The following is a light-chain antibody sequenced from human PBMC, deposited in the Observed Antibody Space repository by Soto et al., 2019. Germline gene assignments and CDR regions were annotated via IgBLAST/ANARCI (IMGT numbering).Light chain of an antibody. CDR1: QTIHSF. J-gene: IGKJ5*01. CDR3: QQYNTYSM. V-gene: IGKV1-5*01. CDR2: DAS. Sequence: DIQMTQPPSTLSASVGDRVTITCRASQTIHSFLAWYQQKAGKAPKLLIYDASNLESGVPSRFSGSGSGTEFTLTISSLQPDDFATYYCQQYNTYSMFGQGTRLEIK.